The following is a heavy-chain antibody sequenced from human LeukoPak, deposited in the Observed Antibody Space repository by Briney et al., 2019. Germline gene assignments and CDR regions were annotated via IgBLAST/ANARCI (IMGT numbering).Heavy chain of an antibody. CDR3: ARYRYYRYYFDY. D-gene: IGHD3-10*01. J-gene: IGHJ4*02. CDR1: GYSISSGYY. CDR2: IYHSGST. V-gene: IGHV4-38-2*01. Sequence: PSETLSLTCAVSGYSISSGYYWGWIRQPPGKGLEWIGSIYHSGSTYYNSSLKSRVTISVDTSKNQFSLKLSSVTAADTAVYYCARYRYYRYYFDYWGQGTLVTVSS.